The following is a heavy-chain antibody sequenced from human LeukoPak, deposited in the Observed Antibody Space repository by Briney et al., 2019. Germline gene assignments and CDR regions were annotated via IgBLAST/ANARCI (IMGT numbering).Heavy chain of an antibody. CDR1: GFTFRSYG. CDR2: ISGSGGST. CDR3: ARDLIAYYYGMDV. V-gene: IGHV3-23*01. Sequence: GGSLRLSCAASGFTFRSYGMTWVRQAPGKGLEWVSAISGSGGSTYYADSVKGRFTISRDNSKNTLYLQMNSLRAEDTAVYYCARDLIAYYYGMDVWGQGTTVTVSS. J-gene: IGHJ6*02. D-gene: IGHD2-15*01.